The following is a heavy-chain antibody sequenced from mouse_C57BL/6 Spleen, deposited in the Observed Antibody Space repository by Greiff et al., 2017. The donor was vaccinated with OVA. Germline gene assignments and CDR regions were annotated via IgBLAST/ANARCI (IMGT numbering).Heavy chain of an antibody. CDR1: GFTFSSYA. CDR3: AREDGNYGAY. D-gene: IGHD2-1*01. CDR2: ISDGGSYT. Sequence: EVMLVESGGGLVKPGGSLKLSCAASGFTFSSYAMSWVRQTPEKRLEWVATISDGGSYTYYPDNVKGRFTISRDNAKNNLYLQMSHLKSEDTAMYYCAREDGNYGAYWGQGTLVTVSA. V-gene: IGHV5-4*01. J-gene: IGHJ3*01.